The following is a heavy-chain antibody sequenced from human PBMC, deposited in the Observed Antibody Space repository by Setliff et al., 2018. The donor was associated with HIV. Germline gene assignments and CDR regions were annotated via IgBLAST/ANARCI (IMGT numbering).Heavy chain of an antibody. CDR1: GFTFSSYW. CDR3: ARDLLGATHYFQH. V-gene: IGHV3-7*03. D-gene: IGHD1-26*01. CDR2: INQDGSET. J-gene: IGHJ1*01. Sequence: VGSLRLSCAASGFTFSSYWMSWVRQAPGKGLEWVANINQDGSETYYVDSVKGRFTISRDNAKNSLYLQMNSLRAEDTAVYYCARDLLGATHYFQHWGQGTLVTVSS.